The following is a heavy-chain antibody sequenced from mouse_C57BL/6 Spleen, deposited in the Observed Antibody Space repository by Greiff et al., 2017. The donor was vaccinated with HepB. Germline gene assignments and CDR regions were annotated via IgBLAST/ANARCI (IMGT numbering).Heavy chain of an antibody. J-gene: IGHJ2*01. CDR3: ARGGLRREYFDY. CDR2: INPNNGGT. D-gene: IGHD2-4*01. CDR1: GYTFTDYY. Sequence: EVQLQQSGPELVKPGASVKISCKASGYTFTDYYMNGVKQSHGKSLEWIGDINPNNGGTSYNQKFKGKATLTVDKSSSTAYMELRSLTSEDSAVYYCARGGLRREYFDYWGQGTTLTVSS. V-gene: IGHV1-26*01.